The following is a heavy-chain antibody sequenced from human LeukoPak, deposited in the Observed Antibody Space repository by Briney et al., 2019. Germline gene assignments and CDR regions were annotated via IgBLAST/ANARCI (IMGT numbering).Heavy chain of an antibody. V-gene: IGHV1-69*13. D-gene: IGHD2-15*01. CDR2: IIPIFGTA. CDR1: GYTFTSYY. J-gene: IGHJ4*02. CDR3: AREGCSGGSCYGY. Sequence: ASVKVSCKASGYTFTSYYMHWVRQAPGQGLEWMGGIIPIFGTANYAQKFQGRVTITADESTSTAYMELSSLRSEDTAVYYCAREGCSGGSCYGYWGQGTLVTVSS.